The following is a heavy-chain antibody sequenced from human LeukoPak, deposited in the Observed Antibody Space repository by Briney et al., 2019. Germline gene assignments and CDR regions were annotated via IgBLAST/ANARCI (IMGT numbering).Heavy chain of an antibody. CDR1: GYTFTSYD. V-gene: IGHV1-8*01. J-gene: IGHJ4*02. CDR3: ARGRVTNRITIYY. D-gene: IGHD3-3*01. Sequence: GASVKVSCKASGYTFTSYDINWVRQATGQELEWMGWMNPNSGNTGYAQKFQGRVTMTRNTSISTAYMELSSLRSEDTAVYYCARGRVTNRITIYYWGQGTLVTVSS. CDR2: MNPNSGNT.